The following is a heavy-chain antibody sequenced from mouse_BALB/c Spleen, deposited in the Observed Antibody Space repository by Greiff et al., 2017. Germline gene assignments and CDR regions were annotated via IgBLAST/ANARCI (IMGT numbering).Heavy chain of an antibody. CDR2: IWAGGST. D-gene: IGHD5-5*01. Sequence: QVQLKESGPGLVAPSQSLSITCTVSGFSLTSYGVHWVRQPPGKGLEWLGVIWAGGSTNYNSALMSRLSISKDNSKSQVFLKMNSLQTDDTAMYYCARALPFAYWGQGTLVTVSA. J-gene: IGHJ3*01. CDR1: GFSLTSYG. CDR3: ARALPFAY. V-gene: IGHV2-9*02.